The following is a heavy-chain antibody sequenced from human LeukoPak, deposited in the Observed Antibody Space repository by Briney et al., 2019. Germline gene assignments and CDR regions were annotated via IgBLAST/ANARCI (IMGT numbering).Heavy chain of an antibody. CDR3: AKHLGY. V-gene: IGHV3-23*01. CDR1: GFAFGSSA. J-gene: IGHJ4*02. CDR2: ISGSGGST. D-gene: IGHD7-27*01. Sequence: GGSLRLTCAASGFAFGSSAMTWIRQAPGKGLEWVSAISGSGGSTYYADSVKGRFTISRDNSKNTLYLQMNSLRAEDTAVYYCAKHLGYWGQGTLVTVSS.